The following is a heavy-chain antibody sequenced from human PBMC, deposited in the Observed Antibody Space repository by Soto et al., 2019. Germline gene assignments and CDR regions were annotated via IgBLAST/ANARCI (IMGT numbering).Heavy chain of an antibody. D-gene: IGHD6-19*01. CDR2: ISYDGSNK. CDR3: AKPIGHSSGSHAFDI. J-gene: IGHJ3*02. CDR1: GFTFSSYA. Sequence: HPGGSLRLSCAASGFTFSSYAMHWVRQAPGKGLEWVAVISYDGSNKYYADSVKGRFTISRDNSKNTLYLQMNSLRAEDTAVYYCAKPIGHSSGSHAFDIWGQGTMVTVSS. V-gene: IGHV3-30-3*02.